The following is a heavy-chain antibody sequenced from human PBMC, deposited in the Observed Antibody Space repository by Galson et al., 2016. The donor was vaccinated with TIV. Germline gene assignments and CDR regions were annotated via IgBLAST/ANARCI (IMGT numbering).Heavy chain of an antibody. CDR1: GYTFTSYD. Sequence: SVKVSCKASGYTFTSYDINWVRQATGQGLEWVGWTNPNSGNTGYAQKFRGRVTMTRNTSVRTAYMELSSLRSEDTAVYYCARSGDYGDYWGQGTLVTVSS. V-gene: IGHV1-8*02. CDR2: TNPNSGNT. D-gene: IGHD4-17*01. J-gene: IGHJ4*02. CDR3: ARSGDYGDY.